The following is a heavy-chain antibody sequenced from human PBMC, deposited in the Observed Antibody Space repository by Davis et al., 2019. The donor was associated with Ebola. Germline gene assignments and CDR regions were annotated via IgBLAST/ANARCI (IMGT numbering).Heavy chain of an antibody. CDR1: GYTFTSYG. CDR3: ATTIIATPGGFDY. Sequence: ASVKVSCKASGYTFTSYGITWVRQAPGQGLEWMGWINTNTGHPIYAQGFTGRFVFSLDTSVSTAYLQISRLKTEDTAVYYCATTIIATPGGFDYWGQGTLVTVSS. CDR2: INTNTGHP. V-gene: IGHV7-4-1*02. D-gene: IGHD2-15*01. J-gene: IGHJ4*02.